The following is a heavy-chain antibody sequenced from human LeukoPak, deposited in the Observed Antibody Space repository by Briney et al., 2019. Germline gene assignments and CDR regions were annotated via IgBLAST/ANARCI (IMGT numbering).Heavy chain of an antibody. V-gene: IGHV4-34*01. CDR1: GGSLSGSY. CDR3: ARARRDSGYYKLDY. J-gene: IGHJ4*02. D-gene: IGHD3-3*01. Sequence: SETLSLTCAVYGGSLSGSYWRWIRQPPGKGLEWIGEINHSGSANYNPSLKSRVTLSIDKSKNQFSLNLNSVTAADTAVYYCARARRDSGYYKLDYWGQGTLVTVSS. CDR2: INHSGSA.